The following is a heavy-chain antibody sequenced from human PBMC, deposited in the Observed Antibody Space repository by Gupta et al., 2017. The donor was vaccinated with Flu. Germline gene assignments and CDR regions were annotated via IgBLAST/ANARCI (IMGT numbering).Heavy chain of an antibody. CDR1: GYNFTSYY. CDR2: INPSGGST. Sequence: QVQLVQSGAEVKKPGASVKVSCQASGYNFTSYYMTWVRQAPGHGLEWMGIINPSGGSTSYAQKFQGRVTMTRDTSTSTVYMELSSLRSEDTAVYYCARAVAEAPGIYYYGMDVWGQGTTVTVSS. V-gene: IGHV1-46*03. CDR3: ARAVAEAPGIYYYGMDV. J-gene: IGHJ6*02. D-gene: IGHD6-19*01.